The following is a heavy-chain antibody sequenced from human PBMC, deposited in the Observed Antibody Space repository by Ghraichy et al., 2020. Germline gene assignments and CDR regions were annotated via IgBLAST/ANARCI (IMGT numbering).Heavy chain of an antibody. CDR1: GFTFSSYS. CDR3: ARGLVNFDL. CDR2: ISTSSSTI. J-gene: IGHJ4*02. D-gene: IGHD6-6*01. V-gene: IGHV3-48*02. Sequence: GGSLRLSCAASGFTFSSYSMNWVRQAPEKGLEWVSFISTSSSTIYSADSVKGRFTISRDNAKNSLYLQMNSLRDEDTAVYYCARGLVNFDLWGPGTLVTVSS.